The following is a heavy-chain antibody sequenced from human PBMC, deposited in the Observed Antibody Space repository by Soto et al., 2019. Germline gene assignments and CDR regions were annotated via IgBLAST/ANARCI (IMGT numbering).Heavy chain of an antibody. CDR1: GFTFSSYG. D-gene: IGHD3-10*01. CDR2: ISYDGSNK. Sequence: GGSLRLSCAASGFTFSSYGMDWVRQAPGKGLEWVAVISYDGSNKYYAESVKGRFIISRDKSENTLYLQMNSLSAEDTALYYCAKDLGSGKPYYYYAMDVWGQGTTVTVSS. CDR3: AKDLGSGKPYYYYAMDV. V-gene: IGHV3-30*18. J-gene: IGHJ6*02.